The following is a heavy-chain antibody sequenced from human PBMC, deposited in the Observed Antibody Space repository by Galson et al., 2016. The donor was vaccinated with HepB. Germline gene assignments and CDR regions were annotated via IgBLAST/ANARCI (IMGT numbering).Heavy chain of an antibody. D-gene: IGHD3-10*01. J-gene: IGHJ5*02. CDR2: IFYNGNT. CDR1: GGSFSSYY. CDR3: AAWGELNWFDP. V-gene: IGHV4-59*01. Sequence: TLSLTCTVSGGSFSSYYWSWIRQPPGKGLEWIGYIFYNGNTNYNPSLESRVTMSVDTSKNQVSLNLSSVTVADTAVYFCAAWGELNWFDPWGLGTLVTVSS.